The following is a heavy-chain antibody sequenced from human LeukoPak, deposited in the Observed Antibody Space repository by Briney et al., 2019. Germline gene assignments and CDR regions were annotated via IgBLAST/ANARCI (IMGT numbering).Heavy chain of an antibody. CDR1: GFTFSTYW. D-gene: IGHD6-13*01. J-gene: IGHJ4*02. V-gene: IGHV3-74*01. Sequence: GGSLRLSCAASGFTFSTYWMHWVRQGPGKGLVWVSRINADGSTTTYADSVKGRFTISRDNAKNTLYLQMNSLRAEDTAVYYCARGPSHSSSWYGLVDWGQGALVTVSS. CDR3: ARGPSHSSSWYGLVD. CDR2: INADGSTT.